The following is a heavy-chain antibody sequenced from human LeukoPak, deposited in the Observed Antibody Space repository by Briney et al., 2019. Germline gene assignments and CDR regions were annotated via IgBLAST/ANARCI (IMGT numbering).Heavy chain of an antibody. CDR3: ASGEPFGQWLVRPLGFEY. CDR2: ISSSSSTI. CDR1: GFTFSRYS. D-gene: IGHD6-19*01. J-gene: IGHJ4*02. V-gene: IGHV3-48*01. Sequence: GGSLRLSCAASGFTFSRYSMNWVRQAPGKGLEWISYISSSSSTISYADSVKGRFTISRDNAKNSLYLQMNSLRAEDTAVYYCASGEPFGQWLVRPLGFEYWGQGTLVTVSS.